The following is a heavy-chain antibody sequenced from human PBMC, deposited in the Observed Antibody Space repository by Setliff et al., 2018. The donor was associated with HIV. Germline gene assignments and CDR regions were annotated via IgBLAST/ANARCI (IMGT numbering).Heavy chain of an antibody. Sequence: ASVKVSCKISGYTLTEVSMHWVRQAPGKGLEWMGYFDPQDGKTIYAQKFQGRVTMTEDTSTYTAYMELSSLRSDDTAVYYCARIPARAAAGYCSGTSCQGGFDQWGQGTPVTVSS. CDR3: ARIPARAAAGYCSGTSCQGGFDQ. J-gene: IGHJ4*02. CDR1: GYTLTEVS. CDR2: FDPQDGKT. V-gene: IGHV1-24*01. D-gene: IGHD2-2*01.